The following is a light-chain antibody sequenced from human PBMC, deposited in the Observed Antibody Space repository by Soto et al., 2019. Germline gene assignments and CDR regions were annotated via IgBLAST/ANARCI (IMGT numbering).Light chain of an antibody. CDR2: STS. J-gene: IGKJ1*01. V-gene: IGKV3-20*01. CDR1: QSVTSPF. Sequence: EIVLTRSPGTLSLSPGERATLSCRASQSVTSPFLAWYQQKPGQPPRLLIYSTSGRATGIPDRFSGSGSGTDFTLTISSLEPEDSAVYYCQQYGSSPRTFGQGTKVDIK. CDR3: QQYGSSPRT.